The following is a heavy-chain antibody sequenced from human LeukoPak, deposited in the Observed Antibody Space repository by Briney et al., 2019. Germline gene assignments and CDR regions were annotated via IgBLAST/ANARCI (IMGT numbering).Heavy chain of an antibody. V-gene: IGHV4-4*07. CDR2: IYTRGST. CDR3: ARGLGYSSSWYVRWFDP. J-gene: IGHJ5*02. Sequence: SETLSLTCTVSGGSINNYYWSWIRQPAGKGLEWIGRIYTRGSTNYNPSLKSRVTMSVDTSKNQFSLKLSSVTAADTAVYYCARGLGYSSSWYVRWFDPWGQGTLVTVSS. D-gene: IGHD6-13*01. CDR1: GGSINNYY.